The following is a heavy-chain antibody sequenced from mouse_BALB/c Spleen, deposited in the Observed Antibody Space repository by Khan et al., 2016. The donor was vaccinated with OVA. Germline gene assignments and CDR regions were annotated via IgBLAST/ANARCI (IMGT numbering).Heavy chain of an antibody. CDR1: GYTFTNYW. J-gene: IGHJ3*01. CDR3: AMGIFGNYWFVY. V-gene: IGHV1S132*01. CDR2: IFPGTGTT. D-gene: IGHD2-1*01. Sequence: QVQLQQPGAELVKPGASVKLSCKTSGYTFTNYWIQWIKQRPGQGLGWIGQIFPGTGTTYYNQNFKGKATLTVDTSSNTAYMHLSSLTSEDSAVFCSAMGIFGNYWFVYWGQGTLVTVSP.